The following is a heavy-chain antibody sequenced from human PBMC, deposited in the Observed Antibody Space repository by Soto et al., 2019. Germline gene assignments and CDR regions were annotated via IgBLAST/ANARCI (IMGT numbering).Heavy chain of an antibody. CDR3: ARAPYYDFCSGYFDWFDP. V-gene: IGHV1-8*01. J-gene: IGHJ5*02. Sequence: QVQLVQSGAEVKKPGASVKVSCKASGYTFTSYDINWVRQATGQGLEWMGWMNPNSGNTGYAQKFQGRVTMTRNTSISTAYMELSSLRSEDTAVYYCARAPYYDFCSGYFDWFDPWGQGTLVTVSS. CDR2: MNPNSGNT. D-gene: IGHD3-3*01. CDR1: GYTFTSYD.